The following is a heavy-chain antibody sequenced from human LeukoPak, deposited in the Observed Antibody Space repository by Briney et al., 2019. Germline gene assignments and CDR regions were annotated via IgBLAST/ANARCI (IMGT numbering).Heavy chain of an antibody. CDR3: TSPGLVDTTILPFDY. J-gene: IGHJ4*02. D-gene: IGHD5-18*01. V-gene: IGHV3-30*03. CDR1: SFTFSSYG. CDR2: ISYDGSNK. Sequence: PGRSLRLSCAASSFTFSSYGMHWVRQAPGKGLEWVAVISYDGSNKFYADSVKGRFTISRDNSKNTAYLQMNSLKTEDTAVYYCTSPGLVDTTILPFDYWGRGSLVTVSS.